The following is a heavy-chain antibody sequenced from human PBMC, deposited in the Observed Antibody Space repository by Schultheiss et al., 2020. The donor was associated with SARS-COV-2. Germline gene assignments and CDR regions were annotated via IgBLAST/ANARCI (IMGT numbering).Heavy chain of an antibody. J-gene: IGHJ4*02. CDR2: INHSGST. V-gene: IGHV4-34*01. D-gene: IGHD1-20*01. Sequence: SETLSLTCAVSGGSFSDYYWSCIRQPPGKGLEWIGEINHSGSTNYNPSLKSRVTMSVDTSKNQFSLKLSSVTAADTAVYYCASVPNSNWNDGYWGQGTLVTVSS. CDR3: ASVPNSNWNDGY. CDR1: GGSFSDYY.